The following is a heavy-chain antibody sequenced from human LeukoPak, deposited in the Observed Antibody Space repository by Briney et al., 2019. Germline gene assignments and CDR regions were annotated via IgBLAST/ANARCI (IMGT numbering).Heavy chain of an antibody. J-gene: IGHJ4*02. CDR1: RFTFSSYW. D-gene: IGHD5-12*01. CDR2: IKQDGSEK. V-gene: IGHV3-7*05. Sequence: PGGSLRLSCAASRFTFSSYWTTWVRQAPGKGLEWVANIKQDGSEKYYVGSVKGRFTISRDNTKNLLYLQMNSLRAEDTAVYYCAREGGYGGVFDYWGQGTLVTVSS. CDR3: AREGGYGGVFDY.